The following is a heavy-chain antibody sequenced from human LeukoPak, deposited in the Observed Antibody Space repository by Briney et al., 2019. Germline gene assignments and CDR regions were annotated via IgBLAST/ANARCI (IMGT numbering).Heavy chain of an antibody. CDR3: ARGGSGNLPYYFDH. J-gene: IGHJ4*02. CDR1: GYTFTSYA. V-gene: IGHV1-3*01. CDR2: INAGNGNT. Sequence: ASVKVSCTASGYTFTSYAIHWVRQAPGQRLEWMGWINAGNGNTKYSQKLQGRVTITRDTSASTAYMELSSLRSEDTAVFYCARGGSGNLPYYFDHWGQGTLVTVSS. D-gene: IGHD1-1*01.